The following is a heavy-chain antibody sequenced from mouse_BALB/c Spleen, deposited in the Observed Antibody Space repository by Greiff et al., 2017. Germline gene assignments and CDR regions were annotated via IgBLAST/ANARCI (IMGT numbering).Heavy chain of an antibody. CDR1: GYSITSDYA. Sequence: VQLKESGPGLVKPSQSLSLTCTVTGYSITSDYAWNWIRQFPGNKLEWMGYISYSGSTSYNPSLKSRISITRDTSKNQFFLQLNSVTTEDTATYYCARPYDYDGYAMDYWGQGTSVTVSS. CDR3: ARPYDYDGYAMDY. CDR2: ISYSGST. D-gene: IGHD2-4*01. J-gene: IGHJ4*01. V-gene: IGHV3-2*02.